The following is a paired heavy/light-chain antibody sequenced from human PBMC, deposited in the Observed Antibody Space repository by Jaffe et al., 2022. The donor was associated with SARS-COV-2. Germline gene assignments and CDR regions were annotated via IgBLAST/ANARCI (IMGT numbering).Light chain of an antibody. V-gene: IGLV3-25*03. CDR3: QSADSSGDYVV. CDR2: KDR. CDR1: ALPKQF. Sequence: SYELTQAPSESVSPGQTARITCSGDALPKQFAYWYQHKPGQAPVLVIYKDRERPSGIPERFSGSSSGTTVTLSISGVQAEDEADYYCQSADSSGDYVVFGGGTKLTVL. J-gene: IGLJ2*01.
Heavy chain of an antibody. Sequence: EVQLVQSGAEERKPGESLKISCKGPPYSFTSSWIGWVRQRPGRGLEWMGVIYPGDSDTRYSPSFQGQVTISADKSISTAYLQWSSLKTSDTAIYYCARSISVGGVAWYFDLWGRGTLVNVSS. J-gene: IGHJ2*01. CDR3: ARSISVGGVAWYFDL. V-gene: IGHV5-51*01. CDR2: IYPGDSDT. D-gene: IGHD2-8*02. CDR1: PYSFTSSW.